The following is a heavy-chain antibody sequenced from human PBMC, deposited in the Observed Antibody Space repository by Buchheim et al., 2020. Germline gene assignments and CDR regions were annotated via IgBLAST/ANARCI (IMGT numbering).Heavy chain of an antibody. V-gene: IGHV4-34*01. J-gene: IGHJ4*02. CDR2: IHHSGST. CDR1: GGSFSGYY. D-gene: IGHD5-12*01. Sequence: QVQLQQWGAGLLKPSETLSLTCAVYGGSFSGYYWSWIRQPPGKGLEWIGEIHHSGSTHYNPSLKSRVTISVDTSKNHFSLKLSSVTAADTAVYYCARERVDIVATKDGIDYWGQGTL. CDR3: ARERVDIVATKDGIDY.